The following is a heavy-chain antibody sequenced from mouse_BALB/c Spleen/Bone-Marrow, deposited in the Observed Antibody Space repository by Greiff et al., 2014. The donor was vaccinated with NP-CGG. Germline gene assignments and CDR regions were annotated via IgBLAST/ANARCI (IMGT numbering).Heavy chain of an antibody. CDR2: IDPENGDT. V-gene: IGHV14-4*02. Sequence: VQLQQSGAELVRSGASVKLSCTASGFNIKDYYMHWVKQRPEQGLEWIGWIDPENGDTEYAPKFQGKATMTADTSSNTAYLQLSSLTSEDTAVYYCIGNYYAMDYWGQGTSVTVSS. J-gene: IGHJ4*01. D-gene: IGHD2-1*01. CDR3: IGNYYAMDY. CDR1: GFNIKDYY.